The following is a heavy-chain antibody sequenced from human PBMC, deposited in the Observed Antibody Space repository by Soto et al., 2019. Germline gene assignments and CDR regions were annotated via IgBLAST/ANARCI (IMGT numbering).Heavy chain of an antibody. J-gene: IGHJ4*02. Sequence: QVQLQQWGAGLLKPSETLSLTCAVYGESFSGYYWSWIRQPPGKGLEWIGEINHSGSTNYNPSLTIRVTISVDTSKNQFSLKLSSVTAADTAVYYCARSYGSSWYMTFDYWGQGTLVTVSS. D-gene: IGHD6-13*01. CDR3: ARSYGSSWYMTFDY. CDR2: INHSGST. V-gene: IGHV4-34*01. CDR1: GESFSGYY.